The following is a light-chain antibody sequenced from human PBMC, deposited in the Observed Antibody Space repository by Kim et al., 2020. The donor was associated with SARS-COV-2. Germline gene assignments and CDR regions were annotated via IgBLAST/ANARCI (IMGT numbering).Light chain of an antibody. V-gene: IGKV3-15*01. CDR3: QQYNNWPALT. Sequence: EIVMTQSPVTLSLSPGETATLSCRASQSIGNSLAWYQQKPGQVPRLLIYGASTRAPDTSAKFRGSGSGTDFTLNIYGLQSEDSAVYYCQQYNNWPALTFGGGTKVEI. CDR2: GAS. J-gene: IGKJ4*01. CDR1: QSIGNS.